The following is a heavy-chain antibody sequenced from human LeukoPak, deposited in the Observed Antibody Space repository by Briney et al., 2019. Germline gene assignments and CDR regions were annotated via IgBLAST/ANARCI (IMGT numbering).Heavy chain of an antibody. CDR3: ARHSADCGGDCWAFDY. V-gene: IGHV4-38-2*01. CDR1: GYSISSGYY. J-gene: IGHJ4*02. D-gene: IGHD2-21*01. Sequence: SETLSLTCAVSGYSISSGYYWGWIRQPPGQGLEWIGSIYHSGSTYYNPSLKSRVAISVDTSKNQFSLKVNSVTAADTAVYSCARHSADCGGDCWAFDYWGQGTLVTVSS. CDR2: IYHSGST.